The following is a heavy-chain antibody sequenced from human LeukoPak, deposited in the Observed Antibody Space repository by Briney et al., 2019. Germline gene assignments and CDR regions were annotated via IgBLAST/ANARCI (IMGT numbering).Heavy chain of an antibody. J-gene: IGHJ2*01. CDR1: GYSFSTSW. V-gene: IGHV5-51*01. D-gene: IGHD3-16*01. Sequence: RGESLKISCQGSGYSFSTSWIAWVRQAPGKGLEWVGSIYIGDSDPRYSPSFQGHVTMSADKSVNTASLQWSSLQGSDTGIYYCAKVKSFGYWFFDLWGRGTLVVVSS. CDR3: AKVKSFGYWFFDL. CDR2: IYIGDSDP.